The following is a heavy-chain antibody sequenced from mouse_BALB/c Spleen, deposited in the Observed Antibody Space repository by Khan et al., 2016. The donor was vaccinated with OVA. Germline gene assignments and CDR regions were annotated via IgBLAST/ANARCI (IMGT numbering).Heavy chain of an antibody. V-gene: IGHV4-1*02. CDR1: GFDFSRYW. CDR3: ERPYSYDGRAWFAY. J-gene: IGHJ3*01. CDR2: INPDSSTT. D-gene: IGHD2-12*01. Sequence: EVQLVESGGGLVQPGGSLKLSCAASGFDFSRYWMSWVRQAPGKGLEWIGEINPDSSTTNYTPSLKDKFIISRDNAKNTLYLQMSKVNSEDTALFACERPYSYDGRAWFAYWGQVTLVTVSA.